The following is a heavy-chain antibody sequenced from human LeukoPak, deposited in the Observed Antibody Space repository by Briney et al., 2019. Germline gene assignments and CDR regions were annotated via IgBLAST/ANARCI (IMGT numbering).Heavy chain of an antibody. V-gene: IGHV5-51*01. CDR3: ARVLAAAGTRYFDY. J-gene: IGHJ4*02. Sequence: GESLKISCQGPKYSFSTYWIAWVRQMPGKGLEWMGIIYPGNSDVRYNPSFQGQVTFSADKSISTAYLHWSSLKASDTAMYYCARVLAAAGTRYFDYWGQGTLVTVSS. CDR1: KYSFSTYW. D-gene: IGHD6-13*01. CDR2: IYPGNSDV.